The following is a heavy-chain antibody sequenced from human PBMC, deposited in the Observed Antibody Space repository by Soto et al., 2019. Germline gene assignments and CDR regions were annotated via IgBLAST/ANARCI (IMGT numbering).Heavy chain of an antibody. CDR2: IGGGDNI. CDR1: GFTFSNYA. V-gene: IGHV3-23*01. D-gene: IGHD1-26*01. J-gene: IGHJ3*02. Sequence: VQLLESGGGLVQPGGSLRLSCEASGFTFSNYAMTWVRQAPGEGPEWVSTIGGGDNIFYADSVKGRFTISRDDSRSTMYLQMDNLRVEDTAIYFCAKDSVSYNRIYDAFDIWGQGTVVTVSS. CDR3: AKDSVSYNRIYDAFDI.